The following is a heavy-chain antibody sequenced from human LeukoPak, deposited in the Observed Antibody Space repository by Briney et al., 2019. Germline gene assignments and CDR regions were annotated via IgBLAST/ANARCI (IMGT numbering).Heavy chain of an antibody. CDR3: ARVTILGRRKDDTYYYGSGSYFLSPPDY. Sequence: GASVKVSCKASGYTFTSYGISWVRQAPGQGLEWMGWISAYNGNTNYAQKLQGRVTMTTDPSTSTAYMELRSLRSDDTAAYYCARVTILGRRKDDTYYYGSGSYFLSPPDYWGQGTLVTVSS. V-gene: IGHV1-18*01. D-gene: IGHD3-10*01. J-gene: IGHJ4*02. CDR2: ISAYNGNT. CDR1: GYTFTSYG.